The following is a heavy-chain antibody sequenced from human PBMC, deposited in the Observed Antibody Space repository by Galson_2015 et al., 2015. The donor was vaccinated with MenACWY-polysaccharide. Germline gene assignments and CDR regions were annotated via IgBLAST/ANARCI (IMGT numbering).Heavy chain of an antibody. Sequence: ASDFTFSAHGMHWVRQAPGKGLEWVAAIWYDGGKRYYADAVEGRFAVSRDNSQSTLYLQMDSLGVEDTAMYYCARDVHYNDYLGYYFDYWGQGTLVTVSS. CDR1: DFTFSAHG. CDR3: ARDVHYNDYLGYYFDY. CDR2: IWYDGGKR. V-gene: IGHV3-33*01. J-gene: IGHJ4*01. D-gene: IGHD4-11*01.